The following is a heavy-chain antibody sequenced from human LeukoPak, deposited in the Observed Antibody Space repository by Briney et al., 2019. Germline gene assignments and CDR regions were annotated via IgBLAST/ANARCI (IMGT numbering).Heavy chain of an antibody. CDR1: GGTFSSYA. CDR3: ARGWELGYLDY. CDR2: IIPIFGTA. V-gene: IGHV1-69*05. J-gene: IGHJ4*02. Sequence: ASVKVSCKASGGTFSSYAISWVRQAPGQGLEWMGRIIPIFGTANYAQKFQGRVTITTDESTSTAYMELSSLGSEDTAVYYCARGWELGYLDYWGQGTLVTVSS. D-gene: IGHD1-26*01.